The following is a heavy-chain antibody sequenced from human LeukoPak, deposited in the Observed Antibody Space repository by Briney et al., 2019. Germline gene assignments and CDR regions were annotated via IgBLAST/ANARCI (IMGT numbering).Heavy chain of an antibody. CDR1: GGFFSGYY. Sequence: SETLSLTCAVYGGFFSGYYWSWIRQPPGKGLEWIGEINHSGSTNYNPSLKSRVTISVDTSKNQFSLKLSSVTAADTAVYYCARGGNRYYYDSSGYYSHWGQGTLVTVSS. J-gene: IGHJ4*02. D-gene: IGHD3-22*01. V-gene: IGHV4-34*01. CDR2: INHSGST. CDR3: ARGGNRYYYDSSGYYSH.